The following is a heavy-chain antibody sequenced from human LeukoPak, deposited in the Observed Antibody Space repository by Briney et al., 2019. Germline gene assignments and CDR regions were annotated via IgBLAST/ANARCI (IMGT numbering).Heavy chain of an antibody. Sequence: ASVKVSCKASGYTFTGYYMHWVRQAPGQGLEWMGWINPNSGGTNYAQKFQGRVTMTRDTSISTAYMELSRLRSDDTAVYYCASLQSLGYCSSTSCRDYWGQGTLVTVSS. D-gene: IGHD2-2*03. V-gene: IGHV1-2*02. CDR3: ASLQSLGYCSSTSCRDY. J-gene: IGHJ4*02. CDR2: INPNSGGT. CDR1: GYTFTGYY.